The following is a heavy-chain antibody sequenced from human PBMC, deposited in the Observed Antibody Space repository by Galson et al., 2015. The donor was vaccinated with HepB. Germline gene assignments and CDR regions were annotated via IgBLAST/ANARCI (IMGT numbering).Heavy chain of an antibody. Sequence: SVKVSCKASGYTLTNYYFHWVRQAPGQGPEWMGKIFAGGGSTRYAERFQGRVTLTRDSSTSTIYMEVSSLRSDDTAVYYCARETPDTYYFDYWGQGTLVTVSS. CDR2: IFAGGGST. D-gene: IGHD2-15*01. CDR1: GYTLTNYY. J-gene: IGHJ4*02. CDR3: ARETPDTYYFDY. V-gene: IGHV1-46*01.